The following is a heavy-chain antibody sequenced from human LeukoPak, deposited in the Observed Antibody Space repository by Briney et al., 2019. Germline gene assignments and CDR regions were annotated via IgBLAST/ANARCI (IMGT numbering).Heavy chain of an antibody. V-gene: IGHV4-59*01. CDR3: ARGTGATNLYGMDL. CDR1: GGSISTYY. Sequence: SETLSLTCTVSGGSISTYYWNWIRQPPGKGLEWIGYVYYSGTTYQNPSLKSRVTISVDTSKNQLSLKLNSVTAADTAVYYCARGTGATNLYGMDLWGQRTTVAVS. J-gene: IGHJ6*02. CDR2: VYYSGTT. D-gene: IGHD1-14*01.